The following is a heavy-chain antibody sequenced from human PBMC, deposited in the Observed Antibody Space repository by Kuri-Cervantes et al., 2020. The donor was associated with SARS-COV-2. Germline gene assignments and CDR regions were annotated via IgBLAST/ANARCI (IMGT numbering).Heavy chain of an antibody. CDR1: GFTFSSCA. CDR2: INPDGSYT. V-gene: IGHV3-74*01. Sequence: GGSLRLSCAASGFTFSSCAMSWVRQAPGKGLVWVSRINPDGSYTNNADSVKGRFTLSRDNAKNMLFLQMNSLRAEDTAVYYCVRDGDHWNFDYWGQGTLVTVSS. J-gene: IGHJ4*02. D-gene: IGHD1-1*01. CDR3: VRDGDHWNFDY.